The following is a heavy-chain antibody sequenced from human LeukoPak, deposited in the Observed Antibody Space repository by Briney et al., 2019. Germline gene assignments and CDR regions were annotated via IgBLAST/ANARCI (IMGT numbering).Heavy chain of an antibody. CDR2: ISYDGSNK. J-gene: IGHJ4*02. D-gene: IGHD1-26*01. Sequence: GGSLRLSCAASGFTFSSYAMHWVRQAPGKGLEWVAVISYDGSNKYYADSVKGRFTISRDNSKNTLYLQMNSLRAEDTAVYYCARDSGSYYGVTLDYWGQGTLVTVSS. CDR1: GFTFSSYA. V-gene: IGHV3-30*04. CDR3: ARDSGSYYGVTLDY.